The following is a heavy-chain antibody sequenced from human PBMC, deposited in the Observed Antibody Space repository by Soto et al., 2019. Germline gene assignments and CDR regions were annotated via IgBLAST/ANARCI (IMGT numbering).Heavy chain of an antibody. CDR1: GFTFSGYS. J-gene: IGHJ4*02. CDR2: ISSGSKTI. Sequence: GGSLRLSCAASGFTFSGYSVNWVRQAPGKGLEWVSYISSGSKTIYYADSVKGRFTVSRDNAKNSQYLQMNSLRDEDTAVYYCVREDILGVRSFDYWGQGTLVTVSS. V-gene: IGHV3-48*02. D-gene: IGHD3-9*01. CDR3: VREDILGVRSFDY.